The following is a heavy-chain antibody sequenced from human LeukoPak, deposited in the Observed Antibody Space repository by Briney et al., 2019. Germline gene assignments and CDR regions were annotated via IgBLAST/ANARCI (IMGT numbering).Heavy chain of an antibody. CDR3: AKTIMAIFGVVIIPVNFDY. J-gene: IGHJ4*02. CDR2: ISGSGSST. V-gene: IGHV3-23*01. D-gene: IGHD3-3*02. Sequence: PGGSLRLSCAASGFTFSSYDMSWVRQAPGEGLEWVSGISGSGSSTYYADSVKGRFTISRDNSKNTLYLQMNSLRAEDTAVYYCAKTIMAIFGVVIIPVNFDYWGQGTLVTVSS. CDR1: GFTFSSYD.